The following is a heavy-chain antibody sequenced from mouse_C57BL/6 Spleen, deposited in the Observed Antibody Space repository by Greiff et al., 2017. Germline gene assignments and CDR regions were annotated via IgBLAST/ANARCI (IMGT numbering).Heavy chain of an antibody. CDR2: IYPGGGYT. D-gene: IGHD1-1*01. J-gene: IGHJ4*01. Sequence: VQLQQSGAELVRPGTSVKMSCKASGYTFTTYWIGWAKQRPGHGLEWIGDIYPGGGYTNYNEKFKGKATLTADKSSSTAYMQFSSLTSEDSAIYYCSRGSSPYAMDYWGQGTSVTVSS. V-gene: IGHV1-63*01. CDR3: SRGSSPYAMDY. CDR1: GYTFTTYW.